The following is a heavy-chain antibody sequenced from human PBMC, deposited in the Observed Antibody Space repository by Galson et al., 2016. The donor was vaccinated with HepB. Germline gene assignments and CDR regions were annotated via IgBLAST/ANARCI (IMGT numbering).Heavy chain of an antibody. CDR1: GAFSSDD. CDR2: IIPIFGTA. D-gene: IGHD2-15*01. V-gene: IGHV1-69*13. J-gene: IGHJ1*01. Sequence: SVKVSCKASGAFSSDDISWVRQAPGQGPEWMGGIIPIFGTANYAQKFQGRVTITADESTSTAYMELRTLRSEDTAVYYRASPGYCRGGSCFSIWGQGTLVTVAS. CDR3: ASPGYCRGGSCFSI.